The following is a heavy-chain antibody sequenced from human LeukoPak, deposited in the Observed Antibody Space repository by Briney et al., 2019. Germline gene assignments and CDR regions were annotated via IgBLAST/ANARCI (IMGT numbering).Heavy chain of an antibody. J-gene: IGHJ3*02. CDR1: GYTFTGYY. CDR2: INPNSGGT. Sequence: ASVKVSCKASGYTFTGYYMHWVRQAPGQGLEWMGWINPNSGGTNYAQKFQGRVTMTRDTSISTTYMELTRLRSDDTAVYYCARAGIWDYSDSSGYHNGAFDMWGQGTMVTVSS. V-gene: IGHV1-2*02. D-gene: IGHD3-22*01. CDR3: ARAGIWDYSDSSGYHNGAFDM.